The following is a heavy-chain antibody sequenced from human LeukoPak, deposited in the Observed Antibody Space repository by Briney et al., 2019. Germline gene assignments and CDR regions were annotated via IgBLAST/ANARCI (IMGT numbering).Heavy chain of an antibody. D-gene: IGHD3-22*01. V-gene: IGHV1-46*01. CDR3: ARVRYYDSSGYYYFDY. CDR2: INPSGGST. J-gene: IGHJ4*02. Sequence: ASVKVSCKASGYTFTSYYMHWVRQAPGQGLEWMGIINPSGGSTGYAQKFQGRVTMTRDTSTSTVYMELSSLRSEDTAVYYCARVRYYDSSGYYYFDYWGQGTLVTVSS. CDR1: GYTFTSYY.